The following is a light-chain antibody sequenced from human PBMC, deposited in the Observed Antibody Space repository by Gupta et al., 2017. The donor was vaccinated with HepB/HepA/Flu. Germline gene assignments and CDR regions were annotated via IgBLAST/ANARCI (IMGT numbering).Light chain of an antibody. Sequence: DIVLTQSPGTLSLSPGERATLSCRASQNVTANYFAWYQQKPGQAPRLLIYAASSRASGIPDRFSGSGSGTDFTLTISGLEPEDFAVYYCQQYNTSPCSFGQGTKLEIK. CDR2: AAS. J-gene: IGKJ2*04. V-gene: IGKV3-20*01. CDR3: QQYNTSPCS. CDR1: QNVTANY.